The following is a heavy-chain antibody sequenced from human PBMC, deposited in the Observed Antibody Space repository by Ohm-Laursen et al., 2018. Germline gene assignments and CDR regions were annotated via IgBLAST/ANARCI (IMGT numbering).Heavy chain of an antibody. CDR3: ARQGGYGVNY. Sequence: SLRLSCAASGFTFSSYVMTWVRQAPGKGLEWVSAISGSGADAYYADSVKGRFTISRDKSKNTVYLQMNSLRAEDTAVYYCARQGGYGVNYWGQGTLVTVSS. CDR1: GFTFSSYV. D-gene: IGHD5-12*01. CDR2: ISGSGADA. V-gene: IGHV3-23*01. J-gene: IGHJ4*02.